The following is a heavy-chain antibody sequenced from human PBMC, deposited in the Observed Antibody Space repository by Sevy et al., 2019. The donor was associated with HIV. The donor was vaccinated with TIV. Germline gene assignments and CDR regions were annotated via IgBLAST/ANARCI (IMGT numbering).Heavy chain of an antibody. CDR2: INGDGGSA. CDR3: ARAYAHYGDSIGFYYGMDV. J-gene: IGHJ6*02. CDR1: GFTFSSYW. D-gene: IGHD4-17*01. Sequence: GGSLRLSCAASGFTFSSYWMHWVRQAPGKGLLWVSLINGDGGSASYADSVKGRFIISRDNAKNTLYLQMNSLRAEDTAMYYCARAYAHYGDSIGFYYGMDVWGQGITVTVSS. V-gene: IGHV3-74*01.